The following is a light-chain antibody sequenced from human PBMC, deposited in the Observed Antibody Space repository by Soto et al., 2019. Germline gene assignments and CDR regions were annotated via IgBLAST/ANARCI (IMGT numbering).Light chain of an antibody. V-gene: IGLV2-23*01. CDR3: CSYAGSSTYV. CDR1: SSDVGRYNI. J-gene: IGLJ1*01. Sequence: QPALTQPASVSGSPGQSITISCTGTSSDVGRYNIVSWYQQHPGKAPKLMIYEGSKRPSGVSNRFSGSKSGNTASLTISGLQAEDEADYYCCSYAGSSTYVFGTGTKLTVL. CDR2: EGS.